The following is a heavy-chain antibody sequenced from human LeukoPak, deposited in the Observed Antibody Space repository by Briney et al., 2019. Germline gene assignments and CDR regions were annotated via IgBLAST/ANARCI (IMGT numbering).Heavy chain of an antibody. CDR1: GGSFSGYY. CDR3: ARGVHGDYRWYFDL. J-gene: IGHJ2*01. CDR2: INHSVGT. Sequence: SETLSLTCAVYGGSFSGYYWSWIRQPPGKGLEWIGEINHSVGTNYNPSLKSRVTMSLDTSKNQFSLKLSAVTAADTAVYYCARGVHGDYRWYFDLWGRGTLVTVSS. V-gene: IGHV4-34*01. D-gene: IGHD4-17*01.